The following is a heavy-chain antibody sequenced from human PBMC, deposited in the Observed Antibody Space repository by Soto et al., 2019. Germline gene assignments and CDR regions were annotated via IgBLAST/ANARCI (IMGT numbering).Heavy chain of an antibody. Sequence: KTSETLSLTCTVSGGSVSSGSYYWSWIRQPPGKGLEWIGYIYYSGSTNYNPSPKSRVTISVDTSKNQFSLKLSSVTAADTAVYFCASDSTGWFDPWGQGTLVTVSS. J-gene: IGHJ5*02. CDR1: GGSVSSGSYY. CDR3: ASDSTGWFDP. CDR2: IYYSGST. D-gene: IGHD7-27*01. V-gene: IGHV4-61*01.